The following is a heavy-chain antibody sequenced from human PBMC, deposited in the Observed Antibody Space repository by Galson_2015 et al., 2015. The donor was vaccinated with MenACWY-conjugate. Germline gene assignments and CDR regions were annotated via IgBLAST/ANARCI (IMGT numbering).Heavy chain of an antibody. CDR2: ISYDEITQ. D-gene: IGHD2-21*02. CDR1: GFSFSDYG. V-gene: IGHV3-30*18. CDR3: AKGNESYCGGDCYTFFDS. J-gene: IGHJ4*02. Sequence: SLRLSCAASGFSFSDYGLFWVRQAPGKGLEWVTFISYDEITQYYADSVQGRFTISRDNSKNTLYLQMNGLRTEDTAVYYCAKGNESYCGGDCYTFFDSWGQGTLVAVSS.